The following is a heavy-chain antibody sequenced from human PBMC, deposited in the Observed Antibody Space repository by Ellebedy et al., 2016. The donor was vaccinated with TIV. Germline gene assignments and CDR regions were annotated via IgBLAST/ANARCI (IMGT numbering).Heavy chain of an antibody. Sequence: GESLKISCAASGFTFSSYGMHWVRQAPGKGLEWVAVIWYDGSNKYYADSVKGRFTISRDNSKNTLYLQMNSLRAEDTAVYYCAKSNSNYGVDYWGQGTLVTVSS. CDR3: AKSNSNYGVDY. D-gene: IGHD4-11*01. CDR2: IWYDGSNK. V-gene: IGHV3-30*02. J-gene: IGHJ4*02. CDR1: GFTFSSYG.